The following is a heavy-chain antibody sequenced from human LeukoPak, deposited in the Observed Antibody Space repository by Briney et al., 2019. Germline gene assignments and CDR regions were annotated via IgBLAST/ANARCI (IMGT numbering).Heavy chain of an antibody. CDR3: ARSPRDSNWLDY. CDR1: GGSINNYY. J-gene: IGHJ4*02. D-gene: IGHD4-11*01. V-gene: IGHV4-4*07. Sequence: SETLSLTCTVSGGSINNYYWSWMRQPAGEGLEWIGRIYSSGSTNYNPSLKSRVTTSVDTPKNQFSLKLSSVTAADTAIYYCARSPRDSNWLDYWGQGTLVTVSS. CDR2: IYSSGST.